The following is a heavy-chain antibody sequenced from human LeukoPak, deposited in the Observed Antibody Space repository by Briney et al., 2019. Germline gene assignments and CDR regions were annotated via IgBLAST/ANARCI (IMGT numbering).Heavy chain of an antibody. J-gene: IGHJ4*02. Sequence: GGSLRLSCAASGFNVSYYAIHWVRQAPGKGLEWVAVISYDGSYKSYADSVKGRITISRDNSKSTVYVQMNSLRTEDKAVYYCGRDRDVLTGDYPDFWGQGTLVIVSS. CDR1: GFNVSYYA. D-gene: IGHD3-9*01. CDR3: GRDRDVLTGDYPDF. V-gene: IGHV3-30*04. CDR2: ISYDGSYK.